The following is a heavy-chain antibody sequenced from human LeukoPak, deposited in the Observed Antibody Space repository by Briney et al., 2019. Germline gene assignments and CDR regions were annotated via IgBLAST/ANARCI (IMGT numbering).Heavy chain of an antibody. CDR1: GFTFSSYA. V-gene: IGHV3-23*01. CDR2: ISGSGGST. CDR3: AKDLGRQQLVPGSFDY. D-gene: IGHD6-13*01. J-gene: IGHJ4*02. Sequence: GGSLRLSCAASGFTFSSYAMSWVRQAPGKGLEWVSAISGSGGSTYYADSVKGRFTISRDNSKNTLCLQMNSLRAEDTAVYYCAKDLGRQQLVPGSFDYWGQGTLVTVSS.